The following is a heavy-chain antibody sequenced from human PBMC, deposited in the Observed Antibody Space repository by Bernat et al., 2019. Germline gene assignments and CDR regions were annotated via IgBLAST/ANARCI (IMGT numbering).Heavy chain of an antibody. CDR3: ARDRCVVVIV. D-gene: IGHD2-15*01. CDR1: GYTFTDYY. V-gene: IGHV1-2*02. J-gene: IGHJ4*02. CDR2: INPHSGAT. Sequence: QVQLVQSGAEVKKPAASVKVSCKASGYTFTDYYIHWVRQAPGQGLEWMGWINPHSGATNYAQKFQDRGTMTRDTSISTAYMELSRLRSDDAAVYCCARDRCVVVIVWGQGALVTVSS.